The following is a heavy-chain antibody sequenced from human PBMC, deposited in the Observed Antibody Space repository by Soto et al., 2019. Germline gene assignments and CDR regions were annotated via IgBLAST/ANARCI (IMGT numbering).Heavy chain of an antibody. CDR3: ARVWGGAFYI. CDR2: IYYSGST. CDR1: GGSISSYY. V-gene: IGHV4-59*01. Sequence: PSETLSLTCTVSGGSISSYYWSWIRQPPGKGLEWIGYIYYSGSTNYNPSLKSRVTISVDTSKNQFSLKLSSVTAADTAVYYCARVWGGAFYICGQGTMVPVSS. J-gene: IGHJ3*02. D-gene: IGHD3-10*01.